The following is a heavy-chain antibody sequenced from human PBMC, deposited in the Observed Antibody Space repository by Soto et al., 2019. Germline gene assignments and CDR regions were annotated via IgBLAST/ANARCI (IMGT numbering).Heavy chain of an antibody. D-gene: IGHD1-1*01. CDR2: VWYDGSEK. Sequence: QVQLVESGGGVVQPGKSLRLSCAASGFTFSDYGMHWVRQAPGKGPEWVAVVWYDGSEKYYADSVKGRFTVSRDNSRSTLIRQMNSLRAEDTAVYHCVRIQHTSNLLGGIDYWGQGTLVTVSS. CDR1: GFTFSDYG. V-gene: IGHV3-33*01. CDR3: VRIQHTSNLLGGIDY. J-gene: IGHJ4*02.